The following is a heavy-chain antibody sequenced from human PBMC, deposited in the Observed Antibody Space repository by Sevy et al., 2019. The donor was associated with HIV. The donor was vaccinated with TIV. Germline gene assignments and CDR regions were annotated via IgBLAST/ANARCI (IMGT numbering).Heavy chain of an antibody. CDR2: ISAYNGNT. CDR1: GYTFTSYG. Sequence: ASVKVSCKASGYTFTSYGISWVRQAPGQGLEWMGWISAYNGNTNYAQKLQGRVTMTTDTSMSTAYMELRSLRSDDTAVYYCARDLVRYYYGSDSYYQPNYDYWGQGTLVTVSS. CDR3: ARDLVRYYYGSDSYYQPNYDY. V-gene: IGHV1-18*01. D-gene: IGHD3-10*01. J-gene: IGHJ4*02.